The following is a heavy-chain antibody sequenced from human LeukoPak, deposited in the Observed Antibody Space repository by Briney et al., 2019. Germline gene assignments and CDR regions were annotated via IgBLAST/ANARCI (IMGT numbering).Heavy chain of an antibody. Sequence: PGGSLRLSCAASGFTFSSYSMNWVRQAPGKGLEWVSYISSSSSTIYYADSVKGRLTISRDNAKNSLYLQMNSLRDEDTAVYYCARGPYTYYYDSSGSLGAFDIWGQGTMVTVSS. CDR1: GFTFSSYS. CDR2: ISSSSSTI. J-gene: IGHJ3*02. D-gene: IGHD3-22*01. V-gene: IGHV3-48*02. CDR3: ARGPYTYYYDSSGSLGAFDI.